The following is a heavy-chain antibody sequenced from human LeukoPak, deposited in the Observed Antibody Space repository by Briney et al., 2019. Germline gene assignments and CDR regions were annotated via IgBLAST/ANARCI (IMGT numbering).Heavy chain of an antibody. D-gene: IGHD5-24*01. Sequence: GGSLRLSCAASGFRSSNYWMTWVRQPPGKGLEWVANIKQDGSKKSYVDSVKGRFTISRDNAKNSLYLQMNSLRAEDTAIYYCTRVGYIDEGIDYWGQGTLVTVSS. CDR3: TRVGYIDEGIDY. V-gene: IGHV3-7*04. CDR1: GFRSSNYW. J-gene: IGHJ4*02. CDR2: IKQDGSKK.